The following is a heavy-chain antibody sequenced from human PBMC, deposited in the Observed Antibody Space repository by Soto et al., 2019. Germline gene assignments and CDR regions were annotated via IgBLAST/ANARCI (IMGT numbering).Heavy chain of an antibody. D-gene: IGHD2-15*01. V-gene: IGHV2-5*02. CDR1: GFSLSTGGVG. Sequence: QITLKESGPTLVRPTQTLPLTCTFSGFSLSTGGVGVGWIRQPPGKALEWLALIFPDDNKYDSPFLKSRLTITKDNSNNEVVLTMTDMDPVDTGTYYFATRRLTNYIDWFDPGGAGTLVTVSS. CDR3: ATRRLTNYIDWFDP. CDR2: IFPDDNK. J-gene: IGHJ5*02.